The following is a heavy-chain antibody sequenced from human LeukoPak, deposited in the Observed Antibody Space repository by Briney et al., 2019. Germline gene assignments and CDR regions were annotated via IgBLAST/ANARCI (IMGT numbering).Heavy chain of an antibody. CDR1: GGSISSGSYY. Sequence: SETLSLTXTVSGGSISSGSYYWSWIRQPAGKGLEWIGRIYTSGSTNYNPSLKSRVTISVDTSKNQFSLKLSSVTAADTAVYYCAKERGHSKPFDYWGQGTLVTVSS. CDR3: AKERGHSKPFDY. D-gene: IGHD4-23*01. V-gene: IGHV4-61*02. CDR2: IYTSGST. J-gene: IGHJ4*02.